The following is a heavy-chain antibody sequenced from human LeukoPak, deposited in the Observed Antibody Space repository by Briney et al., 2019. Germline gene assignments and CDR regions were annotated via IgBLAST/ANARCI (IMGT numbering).Heavy chain of an antibody. CDR3: ARPYSSGWYGDFDY. CDR1: GFTFSSCA. Sequence: GGSLRLSCAASGFTFSSCAMHWVRQAPGKGLEWVAVISYDGSNKYYADSVKGRFTISRDNSKNTLYLQMNSLRAEDTALYYCARPYSSGWYGDFDYWGQGTLVTVSS. J-gene: IGHJ4*02. D-gene: IGHD6-19*01. CDR2: ISYDGSNK. V-gene: IGHV3-30-3*01.